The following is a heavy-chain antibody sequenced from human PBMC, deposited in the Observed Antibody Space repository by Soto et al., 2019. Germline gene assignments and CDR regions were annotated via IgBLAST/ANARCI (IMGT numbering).Heavy chain of an antibody. Sequence: GGSLRLSCAVSGFICSSYDMSWVRQAPGKGLEWVSTILVGGSTHYEDSVKGRFTISRDTSKNTVYLQMNSLTAGDTAAYYCAKATATGGGAFEICGQGTMVTVSS. J-gene: IGHJ3*02. D-gene: IGHD2-8*02. CDR2: ILVGGST. CDR1: GFICSSYD. V-gene: IGHV3-23*01. CDR3: AKATATGGGAFEI.